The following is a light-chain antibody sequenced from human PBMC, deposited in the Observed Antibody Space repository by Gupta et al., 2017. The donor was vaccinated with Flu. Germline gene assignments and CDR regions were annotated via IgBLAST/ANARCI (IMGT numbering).Light chain of an antibody. Sequence: PASLSASVGDRVSIACRASQSISSYVNWYQQKPGTAPKLLIYGASTLQSGVPSRFSGSGSETEFTLTISGLQAEDFASYYCQQSDNSPRTFGQGTKVEI. CDR1: QSISSY. CDR2: GAS. V-gene: IGKV1-39*01. CDR3: QQSDNSPRT. J-gene: IGKJ1*01.